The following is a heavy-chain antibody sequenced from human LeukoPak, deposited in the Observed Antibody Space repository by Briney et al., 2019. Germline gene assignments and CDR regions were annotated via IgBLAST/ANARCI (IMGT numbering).Heavy chain of an antibody. Sequence: SETLSLTCTVSGGSITSNSYSWGWIRQPPGKGLQWIVTLSHAGTNYYNPSLKSRVTMPVDRSKNRFSLKLTSVTATDTAVYYCARLRGGVQLWGDWGQGTLVTVSS. V-gene: IGHV4-39*01. J-gene: IGHJ4*02. D-gene: IGHD5-18*01. CDR1: GGSITSNSYS. CDR3: ARLRGGVQLWGD. CDR2: LSHAGTN.